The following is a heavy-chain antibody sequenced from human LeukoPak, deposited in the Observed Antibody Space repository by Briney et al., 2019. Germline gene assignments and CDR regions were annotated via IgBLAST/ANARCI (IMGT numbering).Heavy chain of an antibody. J-gene: IGHJ4*02. Sequence: SVKVSCKASAGTFSSYAISWVRQAPGQGLEWMGGIIPIFGTANYAQKFQGRVTITADESTSTAYMELSSLRSEDTAVYYCARVCLVGMAYYFEYWGQGTLVTVSS. V-gene: IGHV1-69*13. D-gene: IGHD2-21*01. CDR1: AGTFSSYA. CDR3: ARVCLVGMAYYFEY. CDR2: IIPIFGTA.